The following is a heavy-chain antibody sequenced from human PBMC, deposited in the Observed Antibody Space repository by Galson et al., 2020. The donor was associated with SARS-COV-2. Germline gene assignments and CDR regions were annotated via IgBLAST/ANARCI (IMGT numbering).Heavy chain of an antibody. CDR3: AKVVSSYFSGCSCSPAMWFDA. CDR2: ISGSGAGT. D-gene: IGHD2-15*01. V-gene: IGHV3-23*01. J-gene: IGHJ5*02. Sequence: GGSLRLSCAASGFAFSHSVMSWVRQAPGKGLEWVSAISGSGAGTYYADSVKGRFTISRDNSKNTVYLQMKSLRAGDTAAYFCAKVVSSYFSGCSCSPAMWFDAWGQGTLVTVSS. CDR1: GFAFSHSV.